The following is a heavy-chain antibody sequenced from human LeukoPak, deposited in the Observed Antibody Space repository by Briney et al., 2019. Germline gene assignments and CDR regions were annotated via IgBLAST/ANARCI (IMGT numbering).Heavy chain of an antibody. CDR2: IYITGNT. Sequence: PSETLSLTCTESGGSISSDDYYWNWIRQPAGRGLEWIGRIYITGNTMYNPSLESRVRMSIDTSKNQVSLTVKSVTAADTAVHYCARGGTLFTFFDSWGQGTLVTVSS. J-gene: IGHJ4*02. CDR1: GGSISSDDYY. CDR3: ARGGTLFTFFDS. V-gene: IGHV4-61*02.